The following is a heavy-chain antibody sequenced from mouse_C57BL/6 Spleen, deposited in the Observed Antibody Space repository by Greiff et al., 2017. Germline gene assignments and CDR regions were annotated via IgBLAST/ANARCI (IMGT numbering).Heavy chain of an antibody. CDR3: ARDDYYGSSPFAY. Sequence: QVQLQQPGAELVKPGASVKLSCKASGYTFTSYWMHWVKQRPGQGLEWIGMIHPNSGSTNYNEKFKSKATLTVDKSSSTAYMQLSSLTSEDSAVXYCARDDYYGSSPFAYWGQGTLVTVSA. D-gene: IGHD1-1*01. J-gene: IGHJ3*01. CDR1: GYTFTSYW. CDR2: IHPNSGST. V-gene: IGHV1-64*01.